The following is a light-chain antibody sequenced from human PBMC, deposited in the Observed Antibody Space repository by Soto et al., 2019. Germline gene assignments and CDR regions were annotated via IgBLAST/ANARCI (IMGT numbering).Light chain of an antibody. CDR1: QTISSW. V-gene: IGKV1-5*03. J-gene: IGKJ4*01. CDR2: KAS. CDR3: QQYNSYPLT. Sequence: DIHMTQSPSTLSASVGDSVTITCRASQTISSWLAWYQQKPGKAPNLLIYKASSLESGVPSRFSGSGSGTEFTLTIGSLQPDDFATYYCQQYNSYPLTFGGGTKVDIK.